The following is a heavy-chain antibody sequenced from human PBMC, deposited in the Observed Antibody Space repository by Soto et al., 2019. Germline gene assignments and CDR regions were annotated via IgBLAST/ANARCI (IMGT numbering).Heavy chain of an antibody. V-gene: IGHV1-69*13. D-gene: IGHD3-10*01. J-gene: IGHJ6*02. Sequence: ASVKVSCKASGGTFSSYAISWVRQAPGQGLEWMGGIIPIFGTANYAQKFQGRVTITADESTSTAYMELSSLRSEDTAVYYCARVGFGELLNLRYYYYGMDVWGQGTTVTVSS. CDR1: GGTFSSYA. CDR2: IIPIFGTA. CDR3: ARVGFGELLNLRYYYYGMDV.